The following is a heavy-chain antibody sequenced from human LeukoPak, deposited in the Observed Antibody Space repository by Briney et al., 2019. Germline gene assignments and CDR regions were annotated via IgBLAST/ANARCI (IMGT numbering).Heavy chain of an antibody. Sequence: GGSLRLSCAASAFSLNAYNMNWVRQAPGKGLEWVSSISYTGTYIYYADSVKGRFTISGDNAQNSLYLQMNSLRAEDTAIYYCVRDRRTYRPIDYWGQGTLVTVSS. J-gene: IGHJ4*02. CDR1: AFSLNAYN. CDR3: VRDRRTYRPIDY. CDR2: ISYTGTYI. V-gene: IGHV3-21*04.